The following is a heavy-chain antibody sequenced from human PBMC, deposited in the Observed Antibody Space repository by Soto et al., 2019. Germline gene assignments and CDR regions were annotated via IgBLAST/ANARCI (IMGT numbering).Heavy chain of an antibody. CDR3: ARVGPIVVEPSAANFYFDQGMDV. D-gene: IGHD2-2*01. V-gene: IGHV1-18*01. Sequence: QVQLKQSGGEVKNSGASVKVSCQSAGYAFIKYGINWVRQAPGKGLEWLGWISPYNGDTNYAQSLQDRITMTRDTSTRIAYMELRNLRSNDTGVYYCARVGPIVVEPSAANFYFDQGMDVWGQGTTVIV. CDR1: GYAFIKYG. CDR2: ISPYNGDT. J-gene: IGHJ6*02.